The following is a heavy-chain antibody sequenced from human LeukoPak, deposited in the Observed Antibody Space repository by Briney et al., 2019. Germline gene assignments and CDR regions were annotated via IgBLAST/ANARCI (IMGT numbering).Heavy chain of an antibody. CDR3: ARSTRYNWNDDY. D-gene: IGHD1-1*01. J-gene: IGHJ4*02. Sequence: ASVKVSCKGSGYTFIDYYMHWVRQAPGQGLEWMGWINPNSGGTKYAQKFQGRVTMTRDTSISTAYMEVTRLRSDDTAVYYCARSTRYNWNDDYWGQGTLVTVSS. V-gene: IGHV1-2*02. CDR1: GYTFIDYY. CDR2: INPNSGGT.